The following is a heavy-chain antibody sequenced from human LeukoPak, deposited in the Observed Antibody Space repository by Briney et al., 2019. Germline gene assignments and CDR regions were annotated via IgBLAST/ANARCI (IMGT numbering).Heavy chain of an antibody. CDR1: GGSFSGYY. CDR2: INHSGST. CDR3: ARVPSSSWHIITPNYYYYYGMDV. J-gene: IGHJ6*02. Sequence: SETLSLTCAVYGGSFSGYYWSWIRQPPGKGLEWIGEINHSGSTNYNPSLKSRVTTSVDTSKNQFSLKLSSVTAADTAVYYCARVPSSSWHIITPNYYYYYGMDVWGQGTTVTVSS. D-gene: IGHD6-13*01. V-gene: IGHV4-34*01.